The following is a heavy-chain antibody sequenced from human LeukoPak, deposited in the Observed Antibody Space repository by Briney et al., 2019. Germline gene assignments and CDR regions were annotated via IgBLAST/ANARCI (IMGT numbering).Heavy chain of an antibody. CDR1: GFTFSSYG. V-gene: IGHV3-30*06. Sequence: GGSLRLSCAASGFTFSSYGMHWVRQAPGKGLEWVAVISYDGSNKYYADSVKGRFTISRDNSKNTLYLQMNSLRAEDTAVYYCARTRKTRTSYYYYYMDVWGKGTTVTVSS. CDR2: ISYDGSNK. CDR3: ARTRKTRTSYYYYYMDV. J-gene: IGHJ6*03. D-gene: IGHD2-2*01.